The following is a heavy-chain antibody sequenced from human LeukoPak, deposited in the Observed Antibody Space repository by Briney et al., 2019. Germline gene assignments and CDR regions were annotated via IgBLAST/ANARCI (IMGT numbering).Heavy chain of an antibody. D-gene: IGHD2/OR15-2a*01. CDR1: GYTFTTYD. Sequence: ASVKDSCKASGYTFTTYDIHWVRQATGQGLEWMGWMNPNSGNTGYAQNFQGRVTMTRDTSISTAYMELNSLRSEDTAVYYCARAPFQPGDNCWGQGTLVCVSS. CDR2: MNPNSGNT. CDR3: ARAPFQPGDNC. V-gene: IGHV1-8*01. J-gene: IGHJ4*02.